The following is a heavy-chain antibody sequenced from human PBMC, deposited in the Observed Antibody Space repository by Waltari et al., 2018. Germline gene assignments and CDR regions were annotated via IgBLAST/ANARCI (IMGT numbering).Heavy chain of an antibody. V-gene: IGHV3-15*01. CDR1: GFTFSNAW. CDR2: IKSKPDCGAT. D-gene: IGHD5-12*01. Sequence: EVQLVESGGGLVKPGGSLRLSCAASGFTFSNAWMSWVRQAPGKGLEWVGRIKSKPDCGATDYVAPVKGRFTSSRDDSKNTLYLQMNSLKTEDTAVYYCKADIVATILHYYYYGMDVWGQGTTVTVSS. J-gene: IGHJ6*02. CDR3: KADIVATILHYYYYGMDV.